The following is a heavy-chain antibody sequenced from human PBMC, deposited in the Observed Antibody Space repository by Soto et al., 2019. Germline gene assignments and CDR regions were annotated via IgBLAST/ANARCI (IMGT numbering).Heavy chain of an antibody. CDR2: IYSSGKT. J-gene: IGHJ4*02. Sequence: VESGGGLVQPGGSLRLSCAAAGFTVSSNYMSWVRQAPGKGLEGVSVIYSSGKTYYADSMKGRFTISRDNCKSTLYLQMNSLRAEDTAVYYCARDGGDDYGVKFDYWGRGTLVTVSS. CDR1: GFTVSSNY. D-gene: IGHD4-17*01. CDR3: ARDGGDDYGVKFDY. V-gene: IGHV3-66*01.